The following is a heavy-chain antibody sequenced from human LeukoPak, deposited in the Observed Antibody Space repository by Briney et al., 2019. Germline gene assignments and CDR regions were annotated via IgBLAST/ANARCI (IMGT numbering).Heavy chain of an antibody. J-gene: IGHJ4*02. CDR3: ARQRFSEWYFDY. Sequence: KPSETLSLTCTVSGGSISSYYWSWIRQPPGKGLEWIGYIYYSGSTNYNPSLKSRVTISVDTSKNQFSLKLRSVTAADTAVYYRARQRFSEWYFDYWGQGTLVTVSS. D-gene: IGHD3-3*01. CDR2: IYYSGST. CDR1: GGSISSYY. V-gene: IGHV4-59*08.